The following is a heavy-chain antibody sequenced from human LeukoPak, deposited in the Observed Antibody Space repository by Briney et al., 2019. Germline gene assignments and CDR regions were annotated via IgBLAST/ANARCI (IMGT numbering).Heavy chain of an antibody. J-gene: IGHJ5*02. V-gene: IGHV4-4*07. D-gene: IGHD2/OR15-2a*01. CDR2: IYTSGNT. CDR1: GGSISSYY. Sequence: SDTLSLTCTVSGGSISSYYWSWIRQPAGKGLEWIGRIYTSGNTNYNPSRKSRVTMSVDTSKNQFSRKLSSVTAADTAVYYCARDNTPPLWFDPWGQGTLVTVSS. CDR3: ARDNTPPLWFDP.